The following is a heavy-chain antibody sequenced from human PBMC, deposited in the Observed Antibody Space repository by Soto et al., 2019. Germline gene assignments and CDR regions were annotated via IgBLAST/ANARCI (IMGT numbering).Heavy chain of an antibody. CDR3: TSPGGHSASNAFDF. CDR2: INSAGSDT. Sequence: DVQLVESGGGSAQPGGSLTLSCEASGFSFSSHWMHWVRQAPGRGLMWVSRINSAGSDTMYADSVKGRFTISRDNAKNIVSLQMNGLRAEVTGLYYCTSPGGHSASNAFDFWGQGAMVTVSS. V-gene: IGHV3-74*03. J-gene: IGHJ3*01. D-gene: IGHD2-15*01. CDR1: GFSFSSHW.